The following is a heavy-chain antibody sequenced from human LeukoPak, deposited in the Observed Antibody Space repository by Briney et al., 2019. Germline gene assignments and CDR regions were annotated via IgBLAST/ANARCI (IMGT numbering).Heavy chain of an antibody. CDR3: ARMYSSSWYLTRSQNWFDP. J-gene: IGHJ5*02. CDR1: GGSISSGGYY. D-gene: IGHD6-13*01. V-gene: IGHV4-61*08. Sequence: SETLSLTCTVSGGSISSGGYYWSWIRQHPGKGLEWIGYIYYSGSTNYNPSLKSRVTISVDTSKNQFSLKLSSVTAADTAVYYCARMYSSSWYLTRSQNWFDPWGQGTLVTVSS. CDR2: IYYSGST.